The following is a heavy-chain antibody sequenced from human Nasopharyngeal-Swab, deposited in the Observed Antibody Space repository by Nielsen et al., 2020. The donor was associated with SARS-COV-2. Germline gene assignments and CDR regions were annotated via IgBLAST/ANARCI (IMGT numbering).Heavy chain of an antibody. D-gene: IGHD2-2*01. CDR3: ARDLGGGYCTTTNCPGS. CDR2: ISYDGSNK. J-gene: IGHJ1*01. V-gene: IGHV3-30*14. Sequence: GESLKISCAASGFTFHSYAMHWVRQAPGKGLEWVAVISYDGSNKFYADSVKGRFSISRDSSTNTLYLQMNNVRAEDTAVYYCARDLGGGYCTTTNCPGSWGQGTLVTVSS. CDR1: GFTFHSYA.